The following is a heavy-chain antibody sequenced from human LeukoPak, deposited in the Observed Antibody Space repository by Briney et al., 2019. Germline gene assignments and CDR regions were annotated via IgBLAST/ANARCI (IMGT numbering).Heavy chain of an antibody. V-gene: IGHV3-23*01. CDR1: GFTFKLYT. CDR3: VGTFTVFGVVSTIE. D-gene: IGHD3-3*01. CDR2: INFSGDNRGDNT. J-gene: IGHJ4*02. Sequence: GGSLRLSCAALGFTFKLYTMNWVRQAPGQGLEWVSSINFSGDNRGDNTYYADSVRGRISISRDNSQNTVFLQMNNLRVDDTAAYYCVGTFTVFGVVSTIEWGQGTLVTVSS.